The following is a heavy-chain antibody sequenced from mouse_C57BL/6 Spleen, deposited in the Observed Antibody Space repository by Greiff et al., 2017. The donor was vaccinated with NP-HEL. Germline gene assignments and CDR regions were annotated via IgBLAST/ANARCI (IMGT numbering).Heavy chain of an antibody. J-gene: IGHJ3*01. CDR1: GYSITSGYY. V-gene: IGHV3-6*01. CDR3: ARNGDYSNSWFAY. D-gene: IGHD2-5*01. CDR2: ISYDGSN. Sequence: DVKLVESGPGLVKPSQSLSLTCSVTGYSITSGYYWNWIRQFPGNKLEWMGYISYDGSNNYNPSLKNRISITRDTSKNQFFLKLNSVTTEDTATYYCARNGDYSNSWFAYWGQGTLVTVSA.